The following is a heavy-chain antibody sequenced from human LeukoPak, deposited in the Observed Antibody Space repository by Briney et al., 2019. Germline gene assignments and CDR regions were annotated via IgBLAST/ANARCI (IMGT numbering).Heavy chain of an antibody. CDR3: VSHVYGGSPFDI. CDR1: GFTFSSYW. D-gene: IGHD4-23*01. CDR2: INTDGSST. Sequence: GGSLRLSCAASGFTFSSYWMHWVRHVPGKGLVWVSRINTDGSSTSYADSVKGRYTISRDNAENTLYLQRNSLRAEDTAVYHCVSHVYGGSPFDIWGQGTMVTVSS. V-gene: IGHV3-74*01. J-gene: IGHJ3*02.